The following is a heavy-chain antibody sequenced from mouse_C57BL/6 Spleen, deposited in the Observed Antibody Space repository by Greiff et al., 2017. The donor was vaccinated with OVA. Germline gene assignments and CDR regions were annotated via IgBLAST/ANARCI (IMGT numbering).Heavy chain of an antibody. D-gene: IGHD2-3*01. Sequence: QVHVKQPGAELVRPGSSVKLSCKASGYTFTSYWMDWVKQRPGQGLEWIGNIYPSDSETHYNQKFKDKATLTVDKSSSTAYMQLSSLTSEDSAVYYCASLYDGYLWFAYWGQGTLVTVSA. CDR3: ASLYDGYLWFAY. J-gene: IGHJ3*01. CDR1: GYTFTSYW. CDR2: IYPSDSET. V-gene: IGHV1-61*01.